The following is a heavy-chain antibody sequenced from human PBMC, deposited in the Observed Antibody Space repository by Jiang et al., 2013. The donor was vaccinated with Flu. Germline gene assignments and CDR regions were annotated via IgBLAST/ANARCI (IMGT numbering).Heavy chain of an antibody. Sequence: NHSGSTNYNRTLKSRVTISVDTSKNQFSLKLSSVTAADTAVYYCARLDTAMVKAYYYYGTDVWGQGTTVTVSS. J-gene: IGHJ6*02. V-gene: IGHV4-34*01. D-gene: IGHD5-18*01. CDR2: NHSGST. CDR3: ARLDTAMVKAYYYYGTDV.